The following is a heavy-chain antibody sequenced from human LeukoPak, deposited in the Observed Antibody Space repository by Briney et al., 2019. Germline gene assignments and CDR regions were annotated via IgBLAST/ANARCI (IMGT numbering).Heavy chain of an antibody. V-gene: IGHV3-21*01. CDR3: ARERSLTYYDFWSGYLRGAFDI. J-gene: IGHJ3*02. CDR2: ISSSSSYI. CDR1: GFTFSSYS. D-gene: IGHD3-3*01. Sequence: GGSLRLSCAASGFTFSSYSMNWVRQAPGKGLEWVSSISSSSSYIYYADSVKGRFTISRDNAKNSLYLQMNSLRAEDTAVYYCARERSLTYYDFWSGYLRGAFDIWGQGTMVTVSS.